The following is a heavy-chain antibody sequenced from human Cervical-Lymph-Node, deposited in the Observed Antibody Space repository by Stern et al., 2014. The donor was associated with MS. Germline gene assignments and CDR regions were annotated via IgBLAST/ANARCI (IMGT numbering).Heavy chain of an antibody. Sequence: VQLVESGPGLVKPSQTLSLACAVSGASVGGGDWYWSWIRQPPGKGLEWLGHIYYSGTTYYKPSLKSRLIISLDTSKNQFPLNLTSVTAADTAVYYCAGAIGKYELLESFDMWGQGTMVTVSS. CDR2: IYYSGTT. CDR3: AGAIGKYELLESFDM. D-gene: IGHD1-1*01. CDR1: GASVGGGDWY. V-gene: IGHV4-30-4*01. J-gene: IGHJ3*02.